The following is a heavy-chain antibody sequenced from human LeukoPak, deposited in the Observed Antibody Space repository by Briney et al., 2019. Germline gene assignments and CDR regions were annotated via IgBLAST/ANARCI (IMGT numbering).Heavy chain of an antibody. CDR3: ARDSVVQQINWFDP. CDR2: IYTSGST. J-gene: IGHJ5*02. CDR1: GGSISSYY. D-gene: IGHD2-2*01. V-gene: IGHV4-4*07. Sequence: SETLSLTCTVSGGSISSYYWSWIRQPAGKGLEWIGRIYTSGSTNYNPSLKSRVTMSVDTSKNQFSLKLSSVTAADTAVYYCARDSVVQQINWFDPWGQGTLVTVSS.